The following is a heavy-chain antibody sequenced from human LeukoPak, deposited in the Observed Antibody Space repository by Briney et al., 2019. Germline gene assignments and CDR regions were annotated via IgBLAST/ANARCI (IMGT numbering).Heavy chain of an antibody. Sequence: KPSETLSLTCTVSGGSISSSSYYWGWIRQPPGKGLEWIGYIYYSGSTYYNPSLKSRVTISVDTSKNQFSLKLSSVTAADTAVYYCARAKGLLEWLPKDWGQGTLVTVSS. J-gene: IGHJ4*02. CDR3: ARAKGLLEWLPKD. D-gene: IGHD3-3*01. CDR2: IYYSGST. CDR1: GGSISSSSYY. V-gene: IGHV4-30-4*08.